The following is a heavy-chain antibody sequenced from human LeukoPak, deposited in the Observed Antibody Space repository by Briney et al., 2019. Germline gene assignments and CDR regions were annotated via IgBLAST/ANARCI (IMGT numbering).Heavy chain of an antibody. Sequence: SETLSLTCTVSGGSISSSSSYWGWIRQPPGKGLEWIGSIYYSGSTYYNPSLKSRVTISLDTSKNQFSLKLSSVTAADTAVYYCAREYSSSSGAFDIWGQGTMVTVSS. CDR1: GGSISSSSSY. V-gene: IGHV4-39*01. CDR3: AREYSSSSGAFDI. CDR2: IYYSGST. D-gene: IGHD6-6*01. J-gene: IGHJ3*02.